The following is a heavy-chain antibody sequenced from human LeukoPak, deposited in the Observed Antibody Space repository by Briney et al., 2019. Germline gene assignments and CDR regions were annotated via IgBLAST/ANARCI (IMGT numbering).Heavy chain of an antibody. J-gene: IGHJ3*02. CDR3: ARGPRQARYGSGSSYKRNAFDI. D-gene: IGHD3-10*01. CDR2: INHSGST. V-gene: IGHV4-34*01. CDR1: GGSFSGYY. Sequence: SETLSLTCAVYGGSFSGYYWSWIRQPPGKGLEWIGEINHSGSTNYNPSLKSRVTISVDTSKNQFSLKLSSVTAADTSVYYCARGPRQARYGSGSSYKRNAFDIWGQGTIVTVSS.